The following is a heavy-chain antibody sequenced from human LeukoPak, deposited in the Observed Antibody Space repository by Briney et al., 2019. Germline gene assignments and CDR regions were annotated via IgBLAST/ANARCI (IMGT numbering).Heavy chain of an antibody. CDR3: ARGPVRQLGAFDI. CDR2: ISYDGSNK. D-gene: IGHD6-13*01. CDR1: GFTFNSYW. J-gene: IGHJ3*02. V-gene: IGHV3-30-3*01. Sequence: PGGSLRLSCAASGFTFNSYWMAWVRQAPGKGLEWVAVISYDGSNKYYADSVKGRFTISRDNSKNTLYLQMNSLRAEDTAVYYCARGPVRQLGAFDIWGQGTMVTVSS.